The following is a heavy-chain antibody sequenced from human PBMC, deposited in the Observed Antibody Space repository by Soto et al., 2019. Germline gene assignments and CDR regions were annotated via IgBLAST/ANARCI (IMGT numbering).Heavy chain of an antibody. CDR1: GGSISSGGYY. CDR3: ARWPQLEPRFDY. V-gene: IGHV4-31*03. D-gene: IGHD1-1*01. CDR2: IYYSGST. Sequence: QVQLQESGPGLVKPSQTLSLTCTVSGGSISSGGYYWSWIRQHPGKVLEWIGYIYYSGSTYYNPSLKRRVTMSVDTSKNQFSMKLSSVTAADTAVYYCARWPQLEPRFDYWGQGTLVTVSS. J-gene: IGHJ4*02.